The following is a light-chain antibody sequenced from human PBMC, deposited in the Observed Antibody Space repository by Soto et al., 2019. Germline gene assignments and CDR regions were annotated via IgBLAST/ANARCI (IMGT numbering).Light chain of an antibody. J-gene: IGLJ3*02. CDR1: SSDVGGYNY. CDR3: SSYTSRSTPGV. CDR2: EVS. Sequence: QSALTQPASVSGSPGQSITISCTGTSSDVGGYNYVSWYQQHPGKAPKLMIYEVSNRPSGVSNRFSGSKSGNTASLTISGLQAEDEADYYCSSYTSRSTPGVFGGGTKLTFL. V-gene: IGLV2-14*01.